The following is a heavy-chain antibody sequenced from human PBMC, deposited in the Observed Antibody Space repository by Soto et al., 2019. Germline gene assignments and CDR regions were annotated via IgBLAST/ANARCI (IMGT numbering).Heavy chain of an antibody. V-gene: IGHV1-46*03. D-gene: IGHD2-2*01. CDR2: INPSDGST. CDR3: ARKSTSVRAGVLAFDY. J-gene: IGHJ4*02. CDR1: GYTFSSYY. Sequence: QVQLVQSGAEVKKPGASVKVSCNASGYTFSSYYLHWVRQAPGQGLEWLGIINPSDGSTTYAQKLQGTVNTARDSSTSTLYMALSRLRPEETGMYYCARKSTSVRAGVLAFDYWGQGTPVTVSS.